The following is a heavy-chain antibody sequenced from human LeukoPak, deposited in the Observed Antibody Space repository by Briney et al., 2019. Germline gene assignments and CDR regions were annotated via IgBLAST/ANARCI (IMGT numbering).Heavy chain of an antibody. CDR2: IISMSSYI. Sequence: GGSLTLSCAASGFTFSSYSMNWVRPAAGKGLEWVSSIISMSSYIYYADSVKGRFTISRDNAKNSLYLQMNSLRAEDTAVYYCARGMWTSIDYWGQGTLVTVSS. V-gene: IGHV3-21*01. CDR1: GFTFSSYS. D-gene: IGHD2-21*01. CDR3: ARGMWTSIDY. J-gene: IGHJ4*02.